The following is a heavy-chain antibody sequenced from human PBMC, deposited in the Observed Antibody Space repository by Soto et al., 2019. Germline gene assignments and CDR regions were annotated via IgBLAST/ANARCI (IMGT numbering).Heavy chain of an antibody. CDR1: GFTLSSYA. J-gene: IGHJ6*02. CDR2: MSGSGGST. V-gene: IGHV3-23*01. CDR3: AKDSPSSSGSYGSNTYYYGIDV. Sequence: LRLSCAASGFTLSSYAKNWVRQPRRKGLEWGAAMSGSGGSTYYADSVRGRFTISRDIPKNKRYLKINVLRAEDTDVYYCAKDSPSSSGSYGSNTYYYGIDVWGQGTTVTVSS. D-gene: IGHD6-19*01.